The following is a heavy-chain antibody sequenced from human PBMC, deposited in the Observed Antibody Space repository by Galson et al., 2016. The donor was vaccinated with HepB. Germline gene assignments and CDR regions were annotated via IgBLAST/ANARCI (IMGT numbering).Heavy chain of an antibody. CDR2: NSFIGRT. CDR1: KDSTSGAGYG. J-gene: IGHJ4*02. D-gene: IGHD2-8*01. Sequence: PQTFTCSVTKDSTSGAGYGLSWVLQLPGEGLVWTWYNSFIGRTYYNPSLKGRVSISVDTSKNQISVKLTSVTAADTAMYFCALYRGGLFDSWGQGTLVTVSS. V-gene: IGHV4-31*03. CDR3: ALYRGGLFDS.